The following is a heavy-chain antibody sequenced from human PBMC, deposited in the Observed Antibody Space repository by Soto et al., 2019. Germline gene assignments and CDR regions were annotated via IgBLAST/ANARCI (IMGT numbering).Heavy chain of an antibody. J-gene: IGHJ4*02. CDR3: ARAQGLIAVAAHYFDY. Sequence: AETLSLTCTVSGGSISNFYWSWIRQPPGKGLEWIGYIYYSGSTNYNPSLKSRVTISVDTSKNQFSLKLSSVTAADTAVYYCARAQGLIAVAAHYFDYWGQGTLVTVSS. CDR2: IYYSGST. D-gene: IGHD6-19*01. V-gene: IGHV4-59*01. CDR1: GGSISNFY.